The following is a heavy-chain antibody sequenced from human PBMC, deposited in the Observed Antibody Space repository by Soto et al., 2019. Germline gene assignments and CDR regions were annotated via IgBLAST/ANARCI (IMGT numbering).Heavy chain of an antibody. CDR1: GYTFTNYG. CDR2: INPNSGGT. Sequence: GASVKVSCKASGYTFTNYGISWVRQAPGQGLEWMGWINPNSGGTNYAQKFQGRVTMTRDTSISTAYMELSRLRSDDTAVYYCARDRGSGWYLTYYYYGMDVWGQGTTVTVSS. V-gene: IGHV1-2*02. J-gene: IGHJ6*02. CDR3: ARDRGSGWYLTYYYYGMDV. D-gene: IGHD6-19*01.